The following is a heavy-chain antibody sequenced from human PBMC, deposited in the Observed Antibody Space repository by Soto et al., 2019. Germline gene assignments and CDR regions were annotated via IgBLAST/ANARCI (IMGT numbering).Heavy chain of an antibody. J-gene: IGHJ5*01. Sequence: LSLSCAASGFTFSTYAMSWVRQAPGPGVEKFSGISPSRGRTYYTASVKSRFTISRDKSKNTLFLQMTSLKAEDTAVYYCANRRHVYTDSSGYSPADTWGQGTMVTISS. CDR3: ANRRHVYTDSSGYSPADT. D-gene: IGHD3-22*01. CDR1: GFTFSTYA. V-gene: IGHV3-23*01. CDR2: ISPSRGRT.